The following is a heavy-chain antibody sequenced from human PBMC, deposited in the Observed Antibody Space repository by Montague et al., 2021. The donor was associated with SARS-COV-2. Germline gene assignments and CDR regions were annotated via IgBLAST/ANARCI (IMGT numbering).Heavy chain of an antibody. D-gene: IGHD3-3*01. CDR1: GDSMTGDSMSRYY. CDR3: ARELEIHDFLSGYYIGD. CDR2: ISNSGFT. Sequence: SETLSLTCTVSGDSMTGDSMSRYYWSWIRQTPGKGLEWIGYISNSGFTNDNPSLKNRVTTSVDTSNNQFSLNLTSVTAADTALYFCARELEIHDFLSGYYIGDWGQGTLVTVSS. J-gene: IGHJ4*02. V-gene: IGHV4-61*01.